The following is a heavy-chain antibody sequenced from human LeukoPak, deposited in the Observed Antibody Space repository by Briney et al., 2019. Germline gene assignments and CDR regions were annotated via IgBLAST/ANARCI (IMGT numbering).Heavy chain of an antibody. V-gene: IGHV4-39*07. CDR2: IYYSGST. CDR1: GGSISSSSYY. CDR3: ARVSRVLTWGIDY. Sequence: PSETLSLTCTVSGGSISSSSYYWGWIRQPPGKGLEWIGSIYYSGSTYYNPSLKSRVTISVDTSKNHFSLKLSSVTAADTAVYYCARVSRVLTWGIDYWGQGTLVTVSS. J-gene: IGHJ4*02. D-gene: IGHD3-16*01.